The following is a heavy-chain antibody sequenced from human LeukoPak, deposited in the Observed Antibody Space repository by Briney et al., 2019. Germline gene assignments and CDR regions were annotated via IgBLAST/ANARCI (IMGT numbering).Heavy chain of an antibody. CDR3: ATSDAGIAAAVDHYGMDV. CDR1: GYSISSGDY. D-gene: IGHD6-13*01. V-gene: IGHV4-38-2*01. J-gene: IGHJ6*04. Sequence: SETLSLTCAVSGYSISSGDYWGWIRQPPGKGLEWLGRIYHSGSTYYNPSLKSRVTISVDTSKNQFSLKLSSVTAADTAVYYCATSDAGIAAAVDHYGMDVWGKGTTVTVSS. CDR2: IYHSGST.